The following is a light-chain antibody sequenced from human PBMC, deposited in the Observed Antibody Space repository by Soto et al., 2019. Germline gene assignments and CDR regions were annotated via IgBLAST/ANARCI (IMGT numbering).Light chain of an antibody. J-gene: IGLJ1*01. Sequence: QSVLTQPASVSGSPGQSITISCTGTSSDVGGYNLVSWYQQHPGKAPKLMIYEVSKRPSGVSNHFSGSKSGNTASLTISGLTAEDEADYYCCSYAGTSSYAFGTGTKVTVL. CDR1: SSDVGGYNL. CDR2: EVS. V-gene: IGLV2-23*02. CDR3: CSYAGTSSYA.